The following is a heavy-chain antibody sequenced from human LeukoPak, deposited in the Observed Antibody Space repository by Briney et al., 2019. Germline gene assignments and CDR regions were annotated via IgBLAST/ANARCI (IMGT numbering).Heavy chain of an antibody. CDR1: GGSISSYY. V-gene: IGHV4-59*01. CDR2: IYYSGST. CDR3: ARAPRRRLDAFDI. Sequence: SETLSLTCTVSGGSISSYYWSWIRQPPGKGLEWIGYIYYSGSTNYNPSLKSRVTISVDTSKNQFSLKLSSVTAADTAVYYCARAPRRRLDAFDIWGHGTMVTVS. J-gene: IGHJ3*02.